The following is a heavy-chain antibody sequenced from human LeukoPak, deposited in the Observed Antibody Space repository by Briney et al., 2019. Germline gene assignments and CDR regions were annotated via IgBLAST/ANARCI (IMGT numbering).Heavy chain of an antibody. CDR1: GYTYISYN. V-gene: IGHV1-8*01. J-gene: IGHJ4*02. D-gene: IGHD2-8*01. Sequence: ASVKVSCKASGYTYISYNINWLRQATGQGLEWMGWVNPRSGDAGYLQKFQGRLTITRDSSIDTAYMDLSGLNSEDTAVYYCARGVPLGYCTYGVCYPPYYFDYWGQGTLVTASS. CDR2: VNPRSGDA. CDR3: ARGVPLGYCTYGVCYPPYYFDY.